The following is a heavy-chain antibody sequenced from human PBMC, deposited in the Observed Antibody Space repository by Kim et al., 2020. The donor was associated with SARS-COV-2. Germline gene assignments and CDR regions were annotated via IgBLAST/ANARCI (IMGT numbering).Heavy chain of an antibody. V-gene: IGHV3-21*01. Sequence: GGSLRLSCAASGFTFSSYSMNWVRQAPGKGLEWVSSISSSSSYIYYADSVKGRFTISRDNAKNSLYLQMNSLRAEDTAVYYCARCHLYYYYYGMDVWGQGTTVTASS. J-gene: IGHJ6*02. CDR2: ISSSSSYI. CDR1: GFTFSSYS. CDR3: ARCHLYYYYYGMDV. D-gene: IGHD3-3*02.